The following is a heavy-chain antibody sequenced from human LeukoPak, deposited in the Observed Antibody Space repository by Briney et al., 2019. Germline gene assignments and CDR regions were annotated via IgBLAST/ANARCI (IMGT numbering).Heavy chain of an antibody. CDR2: FAPEDGAT. Sequence: ASVQVSWPVSGYTITELSMQWARQAPGTGLEWRGGFAPEDGATIYAQKFQGRVTMTEDTSTATAYMELSRLRSEDTTVYYCATDRLAVAPNRPFDYWGQGTLVTVSS. CDR3: ATDRLAVAPNRPFDY. CDR1: GYTITELS. J-gene: IGHJ4*02. D-gene: IGHD6-19*01. V-gene: IGHV1-24*01.